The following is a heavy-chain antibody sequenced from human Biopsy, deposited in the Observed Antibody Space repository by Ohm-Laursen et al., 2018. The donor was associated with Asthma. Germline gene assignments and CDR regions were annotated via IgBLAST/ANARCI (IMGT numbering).Heavy chain of an antibody. D-gene: IGHD5-24*01. J-gene: IGHJ4*02. CDR1: GFTFSSYA. CDR3: AKESRRDGYNRRNYYFDY. CDR2: ISGSGGST. V-gene: IGHV3-23*01. Sequence: SLRLSCSASGFTFSSYAMSWVRQAPGKGLEWVSAISGSGGSTYYADSVNGRFTISRDNSKNTLYLQMNSLRAEDTAVYYCAKESRRDGYNRRNYYFDYWGQGTLVTVSS.